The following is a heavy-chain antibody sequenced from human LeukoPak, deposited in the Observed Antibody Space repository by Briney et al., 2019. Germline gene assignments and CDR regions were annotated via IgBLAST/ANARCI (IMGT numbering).Heavy chain of an antibody. CDR1: GYTYTSYG. CDR2: IRAYKGNT. D-gene: IGHD2-21*02. V-gene: IGHV1-18*01. J-gene: IGHJ6*02. Sequence: ASVKVSCKASGYTYTSYGISWVRQAPGQGREWMGWIRAYKGNTNYAQKLQGRVTMTTDTSTSTAYMELRSLRSDDTAVYYCARYSNCGGDCSLYYYYFGIDVWGQGTTVTVSS. CDR3: ARYSNCGGDCSLYYYYFGIDV.